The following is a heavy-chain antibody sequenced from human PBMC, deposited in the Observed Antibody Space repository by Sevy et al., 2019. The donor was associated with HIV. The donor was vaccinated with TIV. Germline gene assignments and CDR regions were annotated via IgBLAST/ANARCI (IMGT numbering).Heavy chain of an antibody. CDR2: INHSGST. J-gene: IGHJ5*02. CDR1: GGSFSGYY. Sequence: SETLSLTCAVYGGSFSGYYWNWIRQSPGKGLEWIGEINHSGSTHYNPSLKSRVTIALDTSKNQFSLRLNSLTAADTAGYYCARAPPVVVVPGAPSWFDPWGQGTLVTVS. V-gene: IGHV4-34*01. CDR3: ARAPPVVVVPGAPSWFDP. D-gene: IGHD2-2*01.